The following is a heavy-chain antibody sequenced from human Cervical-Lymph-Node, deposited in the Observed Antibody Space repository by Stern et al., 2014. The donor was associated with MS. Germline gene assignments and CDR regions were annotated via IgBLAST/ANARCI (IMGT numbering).Heavy chain of an antibody. CDR1: GYTFTSYG. CDR2: ISTYNGNT. CDR3: ARDESSGSYFRGGYYFDY. Sequence: QVQLEESGAEVKKPGASVKVSCKASGYTFTSYGMSGGRQAPRPGHALRGLISTYNGNTNYAQKLQCRVTMTTDTSTTTAYMELRSLRSDDTAVYYCARDESSGSYFRGGYYFDYWGQGTLVTVSS. V-gene: IGHV1-18*01. J-gene: IGHJ4*02. D-gene: IGHD1-26*01.